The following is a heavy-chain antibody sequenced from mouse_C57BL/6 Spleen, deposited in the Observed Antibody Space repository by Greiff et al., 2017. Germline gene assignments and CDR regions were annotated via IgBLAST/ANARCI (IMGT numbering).Heavy chain of an antibody. J-gene: IGHJ2*01. V-gene: IGHV6-3*01. Sequence: EVMLVESGGGLVQPGGSMKLSCVASGFTFSNYWMNWVRQSPEKGLEWVAQIRLKSDNYATHYAESVKGRFTISRDDSKSSVYLQMNNLRAEDTGIYYCTGVCRYDYYFDYWGQGTTLTVSS. CDR3: TGVCRYDYYFDY. D-gene: IGHD2-4*01. CDR2: IRLKSDNYAT. CDR1: GFTFSNYW.